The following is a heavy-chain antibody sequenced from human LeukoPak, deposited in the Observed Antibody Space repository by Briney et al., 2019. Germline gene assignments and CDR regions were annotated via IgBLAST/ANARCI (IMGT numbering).Heavy chain of an antibody. Sequence: SSQTLSLTCTVSGGSISSGSYYWNWIRQPAGKALEWIGRIYTSGSTNYNPSLKSRVTISVDTSKNQLYLKLNSVTAADTAVYYCARVAVAGYMVVWGKGTTVTVSS. J-gene: IGHJ6*03. CDR1: GGSISSGSYY. CDR3: ARVAVAGYMVV. D-gene: IGHD6-19*01. CDR2: IYTSGST. V-gene: IGHV4-61*02.